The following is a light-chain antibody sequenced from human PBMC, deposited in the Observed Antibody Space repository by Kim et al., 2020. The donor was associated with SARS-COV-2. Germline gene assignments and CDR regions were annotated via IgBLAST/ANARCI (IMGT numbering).Light chain of an antibody. J-gene: IGLJ2*01. CDR2: EHN. CDR1: GGSVTSNT. V-gene: IGLV6-57*02. Sequence: TVTISCTGTGGSVTSNTVQWCHQRPSSAPTTVISEHNQRPSGVPDRFSGSVDSSSNSASLTISGLKTEDDADYYCQSCDSSSRGVFGGGTQLTVL. CDR3: QSCDSSSRGV.